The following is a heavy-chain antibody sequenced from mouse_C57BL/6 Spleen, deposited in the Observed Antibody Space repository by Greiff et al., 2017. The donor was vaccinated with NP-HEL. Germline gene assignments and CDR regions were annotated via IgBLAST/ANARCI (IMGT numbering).Heavy chain of an antibody. J-gene: IGHJ4*01. V-gene: IGHV14-1*01. D-gene: IGHD1-1*01. Sequence: VQLQQSGAELVRPGASVKLSCTASGFNIKDYYMHWVKQRPEQGLEWIGRIDPEDGDTESAPKFQGQATMTADTSSNTAYLQLSSLTSEDTAVYYCTTGGLIYYYGSRASDYWGQGTSVTGSS. CDR1: GFNIKDYY. CDR2: IDPEDGDT. CDR3: TTGGLIYYYGSRASDY.